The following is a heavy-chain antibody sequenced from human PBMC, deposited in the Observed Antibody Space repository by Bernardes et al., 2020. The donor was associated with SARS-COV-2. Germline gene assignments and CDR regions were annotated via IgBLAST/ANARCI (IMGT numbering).Heavy chain of an antibody. Sequence: SEPLPVRCTFSGACINDCYWTWIQKPPGKGLEWIGFSFYIGSNTYNPSLKSRVTISADTSKNQFSLKLNFVTAADTAMYYCARDNSGYYGSVDVWGQGTMVTVSS. D-gene: IGHD3-22*01. CDR1: GACINDCY. J-gene: IGHJ3*01. CDR3: ARDNSGYYGSVDV. CDR2: SFYIGSN. V-gene: IGHV4-59*01.